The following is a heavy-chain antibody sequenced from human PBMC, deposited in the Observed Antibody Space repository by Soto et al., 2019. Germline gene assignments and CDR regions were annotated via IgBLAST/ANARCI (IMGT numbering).Heavy chain of an antibody. V-gene: IGHV4-59*01. CDR3: ASFRGRSVDGGMEV. Sequence: SETLALTCTVSGGSISSYYWSWIGQPPGKGLEWIGYIYYSGSTNYNPSLKSRVTISVDTSKNQFSLKLSSVTAADTAVYYCASFRGRSVDGGMEVWGQGTTVTVS. J-gene: IGHJ6*02. CDR2: IYYSGST. CDR1: GGSISSYY. D-gene: IGHD2-15*01.